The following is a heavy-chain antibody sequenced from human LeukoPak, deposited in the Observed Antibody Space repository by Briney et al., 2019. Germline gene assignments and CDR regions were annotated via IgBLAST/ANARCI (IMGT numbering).Heavy chain of an antibody. Sequence: GGSLRLSCAPSGFAFSSYWMNWVRQAPGKWLEWVANVDREGSDKNYVDSVKGRFTTSRDNAKNSLYLQMNSLRVEDTAVYYCARDGVPGGRDVWGQGTTVTVS. J-gene: IGHJ6*02. D-gene: IGHD3-16*01. CDR1: GFAFSSYW. V-gene: IGHV3-7*01. CDR2: VDREGSDK. CDR3: ARDGVPGGRDV.